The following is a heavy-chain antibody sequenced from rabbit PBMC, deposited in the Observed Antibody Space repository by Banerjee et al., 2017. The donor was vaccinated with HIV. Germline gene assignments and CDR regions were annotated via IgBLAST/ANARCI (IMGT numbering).Heavy chain of an antibody. J-gene: IGHJ4*01. CDR3: ARSYYSDSVYYNL. D-gene: IGHD8-1*01. CDR1: GFIFSDNYA. CDR2: IYTGDGST. Sequence: LEESGGGLVQPEGSLTLSCKASGFIFSDNYAMCWVRQAPGKGLEWIACIYTGDGSTYYASWVNGRFTISRTSSTVDLKMTSLTAADTATHFCARSYYSDSVYYNLWGQGTLVTVS. V-gene: IGHV1S47*01.